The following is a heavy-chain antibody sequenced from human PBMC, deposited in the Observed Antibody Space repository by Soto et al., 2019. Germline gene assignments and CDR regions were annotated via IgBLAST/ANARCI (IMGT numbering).Heavy chain of an antibody. CDR3: TTDFSVDYGDHGGGV. Sequence: EVQLVESGGGLVKPGGSLRLSCAASGFTFSNAWMSWVRQAPGKGLEWVGRIKSKTDGGTTDYAAPVKGRFTISRDDSKNPLYLQMNSLKTEDTAVYYRTTDFSVDYGDHGGGVWGQGTLVTVSS. CDR2: IKSKTDGGTT. V-gene: IGHV3-15*01. CDR1: GFTFSNAW. J-gene: IGHJ4*02. D-gene: IGHD4-17*01.